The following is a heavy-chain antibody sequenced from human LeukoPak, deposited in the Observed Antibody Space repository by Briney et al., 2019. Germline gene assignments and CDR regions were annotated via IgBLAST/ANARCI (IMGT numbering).Heavy chain of an antibody. CDR1: GFTLSSYA. V-gene: IGHV3-23*01. D-gene: IGHD2-2*01. J-gene: IGHJ1*01. CDR2: ISGSGGST. CDR3: AKGDIVVVPAAVPAEYFQH. Sequence: GGSLRLSCAASGFTLSSYAMSWVRQAPGKGLEWVSAISGSGGSTYYADSVKGRFTISRDNSKNTLYLQMNSLRAEDTAVYYCAKGDIVVVPAAVPAEYFQHWGQGTLVTVSS.